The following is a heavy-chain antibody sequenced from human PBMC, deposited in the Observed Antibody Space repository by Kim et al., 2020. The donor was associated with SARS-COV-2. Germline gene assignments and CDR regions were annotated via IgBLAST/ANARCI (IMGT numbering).Heavy chain of an antibody. Sequence: SETLSLTCAVYGGSFSGYYWSWIRQPPGKGLEWIGEINHSGSTNYNPSLKSRVTISVDTSKNQFSLKLSSVTAADTAVYYCARGGGYYDFWSGYYSAFDIWGQGTIVTVSS. V-gene: IGHV4-34*01. CDR1: GGSFSGYY. CDR3: ARGGGYYDFWSGYYSAFDI. CDR2: INHSGST. J-gene: IGHJ3*02. D-gene: IGHD3-3*01.